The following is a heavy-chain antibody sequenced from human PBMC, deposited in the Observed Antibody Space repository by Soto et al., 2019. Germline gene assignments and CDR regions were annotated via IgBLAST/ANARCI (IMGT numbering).Heavy chain of an antibody. J-gene: IGHJ4*02. CDR2: ITWDGSRT. CDR3: ARSPEYSSGWFLES. CDR1: GFTFDDYT. D-gene: IGHD6-19*01. Sequence: EVQLVESGGVVVQPGGSLRLSCAASGFTFDDYTMHWVRQGPGKGLEWVSLITWDGSRTYYADSVKGRFTISRDNSKTSLYLQINSLRSEDTAFYHCARSPEYSSGWFLESWGQGTLLTVSS. V-gene: IGHV3-43*01.